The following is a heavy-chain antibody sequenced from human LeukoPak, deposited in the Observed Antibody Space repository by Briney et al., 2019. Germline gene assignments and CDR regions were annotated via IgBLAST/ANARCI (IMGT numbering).Heavy chain of an antibody. J-gene: IGHJ4*02. CDR2: VTPSGVA. D-gene: IGHD3-22*01. V-gene: IGHV4-34*01. Sequence: PGGSLRLSCAASGFTFSSYSMNWIRQPPGKGLEWIGEVTPSGVAHYNPSLKSPVTISVDTSKNQFSLMVTSVTAADTALYFCARALYYEPSYLDSWGRGTLVTVSS. CDR1: GFTFSSYS. CDR3: ARALYYEPSYLDS.